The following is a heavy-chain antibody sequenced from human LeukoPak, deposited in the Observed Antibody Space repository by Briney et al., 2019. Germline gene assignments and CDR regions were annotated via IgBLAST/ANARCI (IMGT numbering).Heavy chain of an antibody. CDR3: ARRRDVGIVATMGGGNWFDP. V-gene: IGHV4-34*01. CDR2: INHSGST. CDR1: GGSISSYY. Sequence: SETLSLTCTVSGGSISSYYWSWIRQPPGKGLEWIGEINHSGSTNYNPSLKSRVTISVDTSKNQFSLKLSSVTAADTAVYYCARRRDVGIVATMGGGNWFDPWGQGTLVTVSS. D-gene: IGHD5-12*01. J-gene: IGHJ5*02.